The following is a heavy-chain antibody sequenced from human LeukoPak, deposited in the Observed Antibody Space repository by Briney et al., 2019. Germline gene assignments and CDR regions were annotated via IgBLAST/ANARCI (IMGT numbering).Heavy chain of an antibody. CDR2: INWNSGSI. V-gene: IGHV3-9*01. CDR3: AKAIVPYYSSTSCYENAFDI. Sequence: GRSLRLSCAASGFTFDDYAMHWVRQAPGKGLEWVSGINWNSGSIGYADSVKGRFTISRDNAKNSLYLQMNSLRAEDTALYYCAKAIVPYYSSTSCYENAFDIWGQGTMVTVSS. J-gene: IGHJ3*02. CDR1: GFTFDDYA. D-gene: IGHD2-2*01.